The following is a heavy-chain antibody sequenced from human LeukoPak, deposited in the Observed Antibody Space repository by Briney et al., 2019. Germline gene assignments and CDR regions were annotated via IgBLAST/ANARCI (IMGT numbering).Heavy chain of an antibody. J-gene: IGHJ1*01. V-gene: IGHV3-74*01. CDR3: ATYNSRNAREFQS. D-gene: IGHD3-22*01. CDR2: INGDGRNI. Sequence: QSGGSLRLSCVASGFTFSSYWMHWVRQDPRKGLVWVSRINGDGRNINYADSVGGRFTISRDNAKNTLYLQMNTLRVEDTAVYYCATYNSRNAREFQSWGQGTLVTVSS. CDR1: GFTFSSYW.